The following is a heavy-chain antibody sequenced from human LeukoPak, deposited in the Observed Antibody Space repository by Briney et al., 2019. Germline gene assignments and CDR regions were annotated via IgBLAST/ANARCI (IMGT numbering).Heavy chain of an antibody. D-gene: IGHD2-21*02. J-gene: IGHJ3*02. CDR3: ARVRCGGDCYDAFDI. Sequence: GGSLRLSCAASGFTFSSYAMHWVRQAPGRGLEYVSAISSNGGSTYYANSVKGRFTISRDNSKNTLYLQMGSLRAEDMAVHYCARVRCGGDCYDAFDIWGQGTMVTVSS. CDR2: ISSNGGST. V-gene: IGHV3-64*01. CDR1: GFTFSSYA.